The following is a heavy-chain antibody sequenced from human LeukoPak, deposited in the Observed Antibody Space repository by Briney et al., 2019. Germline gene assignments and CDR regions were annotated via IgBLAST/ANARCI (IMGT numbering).Heavy chain of an antibody. CDR1: GFTFSNYA. Sequence: PGGSLRLSCAASGFTFSNYAIHWVRQAPGRGLEWVAAISYDGNSQHYGAPVKGRFTISRDNSKNTVYLQINTLRTDDAAIYYCAKPYPTLTTSAVLDNWGQGTLATVSS. D-gene: IGHD1-1*01. CDR2: ISYDGNSQ. CDR3: AKPYPTLTTSAVLDN. V-gene: IGHV3-30*18. J-gene: IGHJ4*02.